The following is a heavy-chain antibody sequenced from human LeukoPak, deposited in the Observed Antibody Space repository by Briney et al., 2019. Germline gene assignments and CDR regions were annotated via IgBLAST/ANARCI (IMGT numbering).Heavy chain of an antibody. CDR3: ARLYGGNSFDY. V-gene: IGHV3-53*01. J-gene: IGHJ4*02. CDR1: GGSISIYY. Sequence: PSETLSLTCTVSGGSISIYYWSWIRQPPGKGLDWVSVIYSGGSTYYADSVKGRFTISRDNSKNTLYLQMNSLRAEDTAVYYCARLYGGNSFDYWGQGTLVTVSS. CDR2: IYSGGST. D-gene: IGHD4-23*01.